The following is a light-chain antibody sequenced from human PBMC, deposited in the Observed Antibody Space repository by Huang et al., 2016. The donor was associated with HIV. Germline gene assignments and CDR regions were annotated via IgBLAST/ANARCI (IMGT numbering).Light chain of an antibody. CDR2: KTS. CDR1: QSVYTY. Sequence: DIRMTLSPSTLSASVGDRVTITCRASQSVYTYLAWYQQKPGEAPNLLIYKTSTLESGVPSRFSGSGSGTEFTLTNSSLQAEDSATYYCQQYETYSRTFGQGTKVEIK. CDR3: QQYETYSRT. J-gene: IGKJ1*01. V-gene: IGKV1-5*03.